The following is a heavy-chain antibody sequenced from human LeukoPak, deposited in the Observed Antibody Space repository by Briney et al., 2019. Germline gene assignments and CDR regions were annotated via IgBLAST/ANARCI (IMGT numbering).Heavy chain of an antibody. CDR3: ARDLSSGWYDY. J-gene: IGHJ4*02. D-gene: IGHD6-19*01. V-gene: IGHV3-66*02. CDR1: GFTVSSNY. Sequence: GGSLRLSCAASGFTVSSNYMSWVRQAPGRGLEWVSVIYIGGSTYYADSVKGRFTIARDNSKNTLYLQMNSLRAEDTAVYYCARDLSSGWYDYWGQGTLVTVSS. CDR2: IYIGGST.